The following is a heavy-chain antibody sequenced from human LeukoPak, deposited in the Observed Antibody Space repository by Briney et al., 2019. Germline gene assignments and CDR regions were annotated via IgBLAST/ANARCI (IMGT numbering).Heavy chain of an antibody. CDR2: IIPIFGTA. J-gene: IGHJ3*02. CDR3: ARDGYGGTTDAFDI. V-gene: IGHV1-69*01. D-gene: IGHD4-23*01. Sequence: GGIIPIFGTANYAQKFQGRVTITADESTSTAYMELSSLRSEDTAVYYCARDGYGGTTDAFDIWGQGTMVTVSS.